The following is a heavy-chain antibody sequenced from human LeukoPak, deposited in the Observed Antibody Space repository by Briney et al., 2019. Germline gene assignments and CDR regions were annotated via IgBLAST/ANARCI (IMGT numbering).Heavy chain of an antibody. J-gene: IGHJ4*02. V-gene: IGHV1-2*02. CDR2: IDPNSGGT. CDR1: GYTFTGYY. Sequence: ASVKVSCKASGYTFTGYYMHWVRQAPGQGLEWMGWIDPNSGGTNYARKFQGRVTMTRDTSVSTAYMELSRLRSDDTAVYYCARSKIAAAGPGDYWGQGTLVTVSS. D-gene: IGHD6-13*01. CDR3: ARSKIAAAGPGDY.